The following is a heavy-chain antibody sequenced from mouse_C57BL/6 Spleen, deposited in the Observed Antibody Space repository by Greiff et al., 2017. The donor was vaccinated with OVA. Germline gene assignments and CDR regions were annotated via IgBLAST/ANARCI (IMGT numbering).Heavy chain of an antibody. CDR2: ISSGSSTI. CDR3: AIYYGSSYGYAMDY. CDR1: GFTFSDYG. D-gene: IGHD1-1*01. J-gene: IGHJ4*01. Sequence: EVKLMESGGGLVKPGGSLKLSCAASGFTFSDYGMHWVRQAPEKGLEWVAYISSGSSTIYYADTVKGRFTISRDNAKNTLFLQMTSLRSEDTAMYYCAIYYGSSYGYAMDYWGQGTSVTVSS. V-gene: IGHV5-17*01.